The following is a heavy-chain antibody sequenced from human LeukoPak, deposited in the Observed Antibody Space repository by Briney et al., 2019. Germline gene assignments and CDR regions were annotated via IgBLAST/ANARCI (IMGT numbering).Heavy chain of an antibody. J-gene: IGHJ4*02. Sequence: PSQTLSLTCTVSGGSISSGSYYWSWIRQPAGKGLEWIGRIYTSGSTNYNPSLKSRVTISVDTSKNQFSLKLSSVTAADTAVYYCARVYYDSSGYLVDYWGQGTLVTVSS. D-gene: IGHD3-22*01. CDR2: IYTSGST. CDR1: GGSISSGSYY. V-gene: IGHV4-61*02. CDR3: ARVYYDSSGYLVDY.